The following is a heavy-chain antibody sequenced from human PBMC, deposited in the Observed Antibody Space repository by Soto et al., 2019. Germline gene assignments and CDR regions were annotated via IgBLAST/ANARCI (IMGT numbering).Heavy chain of an antibody. CDR2: ISSSGSNI. J-gene: IGHJ4*02. D-gene: IGHD3-10*01. Sequence: PGGSLRLSCAASGFTFSDYYMSWIRQAPGKGLEWVSYISSSGSNIYYADSVKGRFNNSRDNSKNTLSLQMSSLRAEDTAVYYCARDLPDGSQTYYRFDYWGQGT. CDR1: GFTFSDYY. V-gene: IGHV3-11*04. CDR3: ARDLPDGSQTYYRFDY.